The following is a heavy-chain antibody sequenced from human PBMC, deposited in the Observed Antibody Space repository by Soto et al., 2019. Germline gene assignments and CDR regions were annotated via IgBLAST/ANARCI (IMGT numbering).Heavy chain of an antibody. CDR3: AREYSLAVLAPGY. Sequence: GGSLRLFCAASGFTFSSYAVHWVRQAPGKGLEWVAVISYDGSNKYYADSVKGRFTVSRDNSKNTLYLQMSSLRAEDTAVYYCAREYSLAVLAPGYWGQGTLVTVSS. CDR2: ISYDGSNK. J-gene: IGHJ4*02. CDR1: GFTFSSYA. D-gene: IGHD2-8*02. V-gene: IGHV3-30-3*01.